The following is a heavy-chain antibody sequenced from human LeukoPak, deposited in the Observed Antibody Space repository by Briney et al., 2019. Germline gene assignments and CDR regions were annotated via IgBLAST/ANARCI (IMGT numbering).Heavy chain of an antibody. CDR2: INSDGSTT. J-gene: IGHJ3*02. D-gene: IGHD3-9*01. CDR1: GFTLSSYW. CDR3: ATRHPRYDAFDI. Sequence: PGGSLRLSCAASGFTLSSYWMHWVRQAPGKGLVWVSRINSDGSTTTYADSVKGRFTISRDNAKNTLYLQMNSLRAEDTAVYYCATRHPRYDAFDIWGQGTMVTVSS. V-gene: IGHV3-74*01.